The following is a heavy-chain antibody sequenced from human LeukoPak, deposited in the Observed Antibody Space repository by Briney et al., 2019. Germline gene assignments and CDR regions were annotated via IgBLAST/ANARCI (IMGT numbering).Heavy chain of an antibody. D-gene: IGHD2-2*01. Sequence: SETLSLTCTVSGGSTSSYYWSWIRQPPGKGLEWIGYVYYLGNTNYNPSLKSRVTISVDTSKNQFSLKLRSVTAADTAVYYCARESCSSARCQIDYWGQGTLVTVSS. J-gene: IGHJ4*02. CDR2: VYYLGNT. V-gene: IGHV4-59*12. CDR1: GGSTSSYY. CDR3: ARESCSSARCQIDY.